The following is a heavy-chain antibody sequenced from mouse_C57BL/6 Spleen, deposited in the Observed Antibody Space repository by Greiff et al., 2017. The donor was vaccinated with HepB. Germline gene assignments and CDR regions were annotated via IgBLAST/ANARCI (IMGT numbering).Heavy chain of an antibody. CDR3: AREDYYGSGYFDV. Sequence: VQLQQSGAELARPGASVKLSCKASGYTFTSYGISWVKQRTGQGLEWIGEIYPRSGNTYYNEKFKGKATLTADKSSSTAYMELRSLTSEDSAVYFCAREDYYGSGYFDVWGTGTTVTVSS. CDR2: IYPRSGNT. J-gene: IGHJ1*03. D-gene: IGHD1-1*01. CDR1: GYTFTSYG. V-gene: IGHV1-81*01.